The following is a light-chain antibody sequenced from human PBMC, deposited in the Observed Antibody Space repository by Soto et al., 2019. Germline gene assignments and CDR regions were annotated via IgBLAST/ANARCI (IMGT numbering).Light chain of an antibody. CDR2: DAS. CDR1: QGISNA. Sequence: AIQLTQSPSSLSASVGDTVTITCRASQGISNALAWYQQIPGKPPKLLIYDASTLESGVPSRFSGSGSWTDFTLTISSLQPGDFATYYCQQFNGFPTFGQGTRLEIQ. J-gene: IGKJ5*01. CDR3: QQFNGFPT. V-gene: IGKV1-13*02.